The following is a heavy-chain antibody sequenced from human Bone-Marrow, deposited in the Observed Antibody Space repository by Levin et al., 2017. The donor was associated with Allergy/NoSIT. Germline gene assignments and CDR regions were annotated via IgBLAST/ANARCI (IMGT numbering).Heavy chain of an antibody. CDR2: ISHSGST. V-gene: IGHV4-34*01. D-gene: IGHD2-15*01. J-gene: IGHJ6*03. Sequence: SQTLSLTCAVYGGSLSGYYWSWIRQPPGKGLEWLAEISHSGSTKYNPSLKSRVTTSMDTSKNQFSLKLTSVTAADPAVYYCARVVVVEPSALFRRGYFYYMDVWGKGTTVTVSS. CDR1: GGSLSGYY. CDR3: ARVVVVEPSALFRRGYFYYMDV.